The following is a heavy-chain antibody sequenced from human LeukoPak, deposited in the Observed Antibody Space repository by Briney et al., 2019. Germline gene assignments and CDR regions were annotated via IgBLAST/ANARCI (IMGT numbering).Heavy chain of an antibody. CDR2: ISYDGSNK. Sequence: PGGSLRPSCAASGLTFSSHAMHWVRQAPGKGLEWVAVISYDGSNKYYADSVKGRFTISRDNSKNTLYLQMNSLRAEDTAVYYCAREIWNDVGYDYWGQGTLVTVSS. V-gene: IGHV3-30-3*01. D-gene: IGHD1-1*01. J-gene: IGHJ4*02. CDR3: AREIWNDVGYDY. CDR1: GLTFSSHA.